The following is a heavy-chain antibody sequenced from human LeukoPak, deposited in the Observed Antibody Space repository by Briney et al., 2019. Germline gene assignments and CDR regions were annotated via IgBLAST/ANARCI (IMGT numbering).Heavy chain of an antibody. Sequence: GGSLRLSCAASGFTFSSYGMHWVRQAPGKGLEWVAVISYDGSNKYYADSVKGRFTISRDNSKNTLYLQMNSLRAEDTAVYYCAKVVVGAVAGTYDYWGQGTLVTVSS. V-gene: IGHV3-30*18. D-gene: IGHD6-19*01. CDR2: ISYDGSNK. J-gene: IGHJ4*02. CDR3: AKVVVGAVAGTYDY. CDR1: GFTFSSYG.